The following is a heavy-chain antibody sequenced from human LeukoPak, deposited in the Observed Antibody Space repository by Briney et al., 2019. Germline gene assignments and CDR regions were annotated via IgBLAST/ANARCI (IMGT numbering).Heavy chain of an antibody. J-gene: IGHJ6*03. Sequence: SETLSLTCTVSGGSISSYYWSWIRQPPGKGLEWIGYIYTSGSTNYNPSLKSRVTISVDTSKNQFSLKLSSVTAADTAVYYCAVKLELRDFYNYYVEVWGKGDTGTVSS. D-gene: IGHD1-7*01. CDR3: AVKLELRDFYNYYVEV. V-gene: IGHV4-4*09. CDR1: GGSISSYY. CDR2: IYTSGST.